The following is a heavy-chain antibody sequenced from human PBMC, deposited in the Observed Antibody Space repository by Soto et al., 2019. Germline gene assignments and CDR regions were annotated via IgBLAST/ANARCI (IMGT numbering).Heavy chain of an antibody. CDR3: ARAPRSGTANWFDP. V-gene: IGHV4-59*01. CDR1: GGSISSYY. CDR2: IYYSGST. Sequence: SETLSLTCTVSGGSISSYYWSWIRQPPGKGLEWIGYIYYSGSTNYNPSLKSRVTISVDTSKNLFSLKLSSVTAADTAVYYCARAPRSGTANWFDPWGQGTLVTVSS. D-gene: IGHD3-10*01. J-gene: IGHJ5*02.